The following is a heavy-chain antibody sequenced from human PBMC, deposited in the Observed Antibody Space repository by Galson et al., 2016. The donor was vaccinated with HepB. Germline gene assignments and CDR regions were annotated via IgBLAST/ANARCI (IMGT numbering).Heavy chain of an antibody. J-gene: IGHJ4*02. CDR3: GKHGGFDY. D-gene: IGHD3-16*01. CDR1: GLNFSTHS. V-gene: IGHV3-48*01. CDR2: ISSGSSLI. Sequence: SLRLSCAASGLNFSTHSMNWVRQAPGKGLEWVSYISSGSSLIYYADSVKGRSTISRDNSKNTLYLYMNNLTAGDTAIYYCGKHGGFDYWGQGALVTVSS.